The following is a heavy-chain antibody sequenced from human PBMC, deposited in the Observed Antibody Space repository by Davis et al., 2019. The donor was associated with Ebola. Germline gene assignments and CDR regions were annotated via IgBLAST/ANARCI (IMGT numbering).Heavy chain of an antibody. CDR3: ARGLMVYGLQDYYYGLDV. V-gene: IGHV1-46*01. CDR1: GYTFTSYY. Sequence: AASVTVSCKASGYTFTSYYMHWVRQAPGQGLEWMGIINPSGCSTSYAQKLQGRVTMTTDTSTSTVYMVLRSLRSGDTAVYYCARGLMVYGLQDYYYGLDVWGQGTTVTVPS. CDR2: INPSGCST. D-gene: IGHD2-8*01. J-gene: IGHJ6*02.